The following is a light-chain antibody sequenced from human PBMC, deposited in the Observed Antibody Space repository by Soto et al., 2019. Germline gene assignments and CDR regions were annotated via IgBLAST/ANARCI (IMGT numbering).Light chain of an antibody. Sequence: EIVMTQSPATLSVSPGDRATLSCRASQNVSNNLAWYQQKPGRAHRLLIYGASSRATGIPDRFSGSGSGTDFTLTISRLEPEDFAMYYCQQYGYLVTFGGGTKVEIK. V-gene: IGKV3D-15*01. J-gene: IGKJ4*01. CDR3: QQYGYLVT. CDR1: QNVSNN. CDR2: GAS.